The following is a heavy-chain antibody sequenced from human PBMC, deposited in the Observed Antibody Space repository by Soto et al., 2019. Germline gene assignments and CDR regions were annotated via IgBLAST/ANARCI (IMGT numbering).Heavy chain of an antibody. V-gene: IGHV3-30*02. D-gene: IGHD3-22*01. CDR1: SSTFCSYA. J-gene: IGHJ4*02. CDR2: INDGSNK. Sequence: PGGPLRLSCAASSSTFCSYAMSWVRQAPGKGLEWVSTINDGSNKLYADSVKGRFTISRDNSKNTVYLQMNSLRAEDTAVYYCEKSDYSDPYFDYWGQGTVVIVSS. CDR3: EKSDYSDPYFDY.